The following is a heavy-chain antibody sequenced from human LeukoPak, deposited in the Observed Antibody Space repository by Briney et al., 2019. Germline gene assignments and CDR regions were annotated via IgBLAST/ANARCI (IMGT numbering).Heavy chain of an antibody. CDR3: ARVRLGYCSSTSCYMSDLDYYYYMDV. CDR2: IYTSGST. CDR1: GGSISSYY. J-gene: IGHJ6*03. Sequence: PSETLSLTCTVSGGSISSYYWSWIRQPAGKGLEWIGRIYTSGSTNYNPSLKSRVTMSVDTSKNQFSLKLSSVTAADTAVYYCARVRLGYCSSTSCYMSDLDYYYYMDVWGKGTTVTVSS. D-gene: IGHD2-2*02. V-gene: IGHV4-4*07.